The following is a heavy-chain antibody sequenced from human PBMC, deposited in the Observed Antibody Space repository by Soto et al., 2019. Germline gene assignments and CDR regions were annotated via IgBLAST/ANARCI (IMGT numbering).Heavy chain of an antibody. CDR2: IRSKGYGGTT. D-gene: IGHD2-15*01. CDR1: GFTFGDYA. Sequence: GGSVRLSCTASGFTFGDYAMGWFRQAPGKGLEWVGFIRSKGYGGTTEYAASVKGRFTISRDDSKSIAYLQMNSLKTEDTAVYYCTRAGVVVVAATYDPWGQGTLVTVSS. CDR3: TRAGVVVVAATYDP. V-gene: IGHV3-49*03. J-gene: IGHJ5*02.